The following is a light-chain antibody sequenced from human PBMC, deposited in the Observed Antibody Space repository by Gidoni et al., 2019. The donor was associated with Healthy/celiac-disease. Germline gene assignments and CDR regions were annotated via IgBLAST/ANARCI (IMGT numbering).Light chain of an antibody. CDR1: QSVSSN. Sequence: IVLTHSPATLSVSPGGRATLSCRASQSVSSNLAWYQQQPGQAPRLLIYGASTRATGIPARFSGSGSGTEFTITISSLQSEDFAVYYCQQYNNWPPYTFGQGTKLEIK. J-gene: IGKJ2*01. CDR2: GAS. CDR3: QQYNNWPPYT. V-gene: IGKV3-15*01.